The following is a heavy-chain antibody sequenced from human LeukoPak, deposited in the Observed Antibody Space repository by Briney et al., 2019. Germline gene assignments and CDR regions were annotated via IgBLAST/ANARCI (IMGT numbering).Heavy chain of an antibody. CDR2: INHSGST. CDR1: GGSFSGYY. J-gene: IGHJ4*02. CDR3: ATSPLEWLPIPDY. V-gene: IGHV4-34*01. D-gene: IGHD3-3*01. Sequence: SETLSLTCAVYGGSFSGYYWSWIRQPPGKGLEWIGEINHSGSTNYNPSLKSRVTISVDTSKNQCSLKLSSATAADTAVYYCATSPLEWLPIPDYWGQGTLVTVSS.